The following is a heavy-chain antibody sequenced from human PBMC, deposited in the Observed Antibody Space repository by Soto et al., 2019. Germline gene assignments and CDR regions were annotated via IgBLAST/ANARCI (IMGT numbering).Heavy chain of an antibody. Sequence: TGKGLEWVSAIDTAGDTYYPGSVKGRFTISRENAKNSLYLQMNRLRAGDTAVYYCARAVFFQAEDGIRDL. D-gene: IGHD2-21*01. J-gene: IGHJ2*01. CDR3: ARAVFFQAEDGIRDL. V-gene: IGHV3-13*01. CDR2: IDTAGDT.